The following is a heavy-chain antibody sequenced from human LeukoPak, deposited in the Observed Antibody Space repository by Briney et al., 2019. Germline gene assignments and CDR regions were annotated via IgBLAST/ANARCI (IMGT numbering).Heavy chain of an antibody. CDR2: INPNTGGT. CDR3: ASKRGYGIGFDY. V-gene: IGHV1-2*02. D-gene: IGHD1-26*01. Sequence: ASVKVSCKASGYTFTGYFVHWVRQAPGQGLQWMGWINPNTGGTNYAQKFQGRVTITADESTSTAYMELSSLRSEDTAVYYCASKRGYGIGFDYWGQGTLVTVSS. J-gene: IGHJ4*02. CDR1: GYTFTGYF.